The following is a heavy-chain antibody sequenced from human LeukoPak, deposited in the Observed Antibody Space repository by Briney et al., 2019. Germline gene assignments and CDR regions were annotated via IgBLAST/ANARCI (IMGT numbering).Heavy chain of an antibody. CDR1: GFTFSSFE. Sequence: QPGGSLRLSCEGSGFTFSSFEMNWGRQAPGKGVEWLSYIGYDGGTIYYADSVRGRFTISRDDATNSLYLQMNSLRAEDTAVYHCARDDSRDALDIWGHGTMVTVSS. D-gene: IGHD3-22*01. CDR3: ARDDSRDALDI. CDR2: IGYDGGTI. V-gene: IGHV3-48*03. J-gene: IGHJ3*02.